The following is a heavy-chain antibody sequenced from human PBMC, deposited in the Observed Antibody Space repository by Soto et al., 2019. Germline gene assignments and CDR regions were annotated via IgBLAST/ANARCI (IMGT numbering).Heavy chain of an antibody. CDR1: GGSISSSSYY. V-gene: IGHV4-39*01. D-gene: IGHD3-3*01. J-gene: IGHJ4*02. CDR3: ARPYGYDFWSGYYGEYYFDY. Sequence: SETLSLTCTVSGGSISSSSYYWGWIRQPPGKGLEWIGSIYYSGSTYYNPSLKSRVTISVDTSKNQFSLKLSSVTAADTAVYYCARPYGYDFWSGYYGEYYFDYWGQGTLVTVSS. CDR2: IYYSGST.